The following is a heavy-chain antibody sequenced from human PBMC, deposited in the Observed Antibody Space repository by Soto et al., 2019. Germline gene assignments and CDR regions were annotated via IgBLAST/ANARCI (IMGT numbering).Heavy chain of an antibody. J-gene: IGHJ3*02. CDR3: ARGGGVGVAGSAAFDM. CDR1: GYPVTAYY. CDR2: INPATGAA. Sequence: QLHLVQSGAVVKKPGASVTVSCSASGYPVTAYYMHWVRQAPGRGLEWMGGINPATGAAKYTQTFQGRVNMDRDTSTSTVFMELSGLESEDTAGFYCARGGGVGVAGSAAFDMWGQGTLVTVSS. V-gene: IGHV1-2*02. D-gene: IGHD3-3*01.